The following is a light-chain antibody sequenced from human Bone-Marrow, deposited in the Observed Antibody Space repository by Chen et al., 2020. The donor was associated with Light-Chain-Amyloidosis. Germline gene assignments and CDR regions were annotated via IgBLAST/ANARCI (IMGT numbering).Light chain of an antibody. CDR3: QVWDRSSDRPV. CDR2: DDS. J-gene: IGLJ3*02. CDR1: NIGSTS. V-gene: IGLV3-21*02. Sequence: SYVLTQPSSVSVAPGQTATIACGGNNIGSTSVHWYQQTPGQAPLLVVYDDSDRPSGIHVRLSGSTSGNTATLTIGRGEAGDEADYYCQVWDRSSDRPVFGGGTKLTVL.